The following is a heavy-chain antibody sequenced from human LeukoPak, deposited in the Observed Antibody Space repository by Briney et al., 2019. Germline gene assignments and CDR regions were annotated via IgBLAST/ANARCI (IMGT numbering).Heavy chain of an antibody. V-gene: IGHV3-49*03. D-gene: IGHD6-13*01. CDR2: IRSKAYGGTT. J-gene: IGHJ5*02. CDR1: GFTFGDYA. Sequence: GGSLRLSCTASGFTFGDYAMSWFRQAPGKGLEWVGFIRSKAYGGTTEYAASVKGRFTISRDDSKSIAYLQMNSLKTEDTVVYYCTLTGGCSWYAEWFDPWGQGTLVTVSS. CDR3: TLTGGCSWYAEWFDP.